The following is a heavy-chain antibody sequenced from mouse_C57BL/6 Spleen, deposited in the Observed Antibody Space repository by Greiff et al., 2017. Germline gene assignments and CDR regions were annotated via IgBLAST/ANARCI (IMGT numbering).Heavy chain of an antibody. CDR1: GYTFTDYE. Sequence: VHLVESGAELVRPGASVTLSCKASGYTFTDYEMHWVKQTPVHGLEWIGAIDPETGGTAYNQKFKGKAILTADKSSSTAYMELRSLTSEDSAVCYCTRRRSMDYWGQGTSVTVSS. J-gene: IGHJ4*01. CDR2: IDPETGGT. V-gene: IGHV1-15*01. CDR3: TRRRSMDY.